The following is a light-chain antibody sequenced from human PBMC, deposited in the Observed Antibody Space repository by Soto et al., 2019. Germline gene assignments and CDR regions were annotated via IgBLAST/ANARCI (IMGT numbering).Light chain of an antibody. CDR3: QHYGGMWA. J-gene: IGKJ1*01. V-gene: IGKV1-5*01. CDR1: QSITNR. Sequence: DIQMTQSPSTLSASVGDRVTISCRASQSITNRLAWYQQKPGKAPKVLIYDASNLEGGVPSRFSGSGSGTEFILTISSLQPDDFATYWCQHYGGMWAFGQGTKLEIK. CDR2: DAS.